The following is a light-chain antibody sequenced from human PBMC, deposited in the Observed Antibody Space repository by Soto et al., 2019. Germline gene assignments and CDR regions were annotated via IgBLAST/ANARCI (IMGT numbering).Light chain of an antibody. J-gene: IGKJ4*01. CDR2: KAS. Sequence: DIQMTNSPSTLSASGGDIVTITCRASQSISNWLAWYQQKPGKAPKLLIHKASSLQSGVPSRFSGSGSGTDFTLTISSLQPDDFATHYCQHYNSYPLTFGGETKVDIK. V-gene: IGKV1-5*03. CDR1: QSISNW. CDR3: QHYNSYPLT.